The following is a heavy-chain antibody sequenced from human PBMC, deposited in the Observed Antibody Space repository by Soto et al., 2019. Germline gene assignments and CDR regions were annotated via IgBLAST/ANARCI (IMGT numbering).Heavy chain of an antibody. D-gene: IGHD2-21*01. V-gene: IGHV3-74*03. Sequence: EVQLVESGGGLVQPGGSLRLSCEASEFTFNSHSMHWVRQAPGKGLVWVAPINDGGSGTTYADPVKGRFTISRDNAKNTLFLQMSSLRADDTAVYYCARDPYCVNAIGYYHGCGMDVWGHWTTATVSS. CDR3: ARDPYCVNAIGYYHGCGMDV. J-gene: IGHJ6*02. CDR2: INDGGSGT. CDR1: EFTFNSHS.